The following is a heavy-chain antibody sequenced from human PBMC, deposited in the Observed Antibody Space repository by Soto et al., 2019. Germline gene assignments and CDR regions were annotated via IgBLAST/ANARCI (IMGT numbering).Heavy chain of an antibody. V-gene: IGHV4-4*02. CDR3: AREIVTAGGNNYFDP. Sequence: QVQLQESGPRLVKPSGSLSLTCGVSGGTVASSHWWSWVRQSPSSGLEWIGNVYHTGDTNFNPSLQSRVTFSVDKSNNQFSLRLNSLTAADTAVYFCAREIVTAGGNNYFDPCGPGTLVTVSS. J-gene: IGHJ5*02. CDR1: GGTVASSHW. D-gene: IGHD2-21*02. CDR2: VYHTGDT.